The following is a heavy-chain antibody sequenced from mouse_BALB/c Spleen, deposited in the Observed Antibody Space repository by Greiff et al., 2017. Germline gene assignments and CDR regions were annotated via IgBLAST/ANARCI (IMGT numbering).Heavy chain of an antibody. J-gene: IGHJ1*01. CDR1: GFSLTSYG. V-gene: IGHV2-2*02. Sequence: VNVVESGPGLVQPSQSLSITCTVSGFSLTSYGVHWVRQSPGKGLEWLGVIWSGGSTDYNAAFISRLSISKDNSKSQVFFKMNSLQANDTAIYYCARNRWLLRGWYFDVWGAGTTVTVSS. D-gene: IGHD2-3*01. CDR3: ARNRWLLRGWYFDV. CDR2: IWSGGST.